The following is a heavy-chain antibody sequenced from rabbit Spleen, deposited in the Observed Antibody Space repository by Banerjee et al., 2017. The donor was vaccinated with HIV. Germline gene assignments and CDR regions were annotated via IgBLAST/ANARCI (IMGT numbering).Heavy chain of an antibody. V-gene: IGHV1S40*01. CDR3: ARDLPDIIGWNFGF. CDR1: GVSFSSSSY. D-gene: IGHD1-1*01. CDR2: INTATAKA. Sequence: QSLEESGGDLVKPGASLTLTCTASGVSFSSSSYMCWVRQAPGKGLEWIACINTATAKAVYANWAKGRFTISTTSSTTVTLQMTSLTAADTATYFCARDLPDIIGWNFGFWGPGTLVTVS. J-gene: IGHJ6*01.